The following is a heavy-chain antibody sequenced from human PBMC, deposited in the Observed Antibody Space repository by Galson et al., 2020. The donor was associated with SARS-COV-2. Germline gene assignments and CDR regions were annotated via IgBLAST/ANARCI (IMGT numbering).Heavy chain of an antibody. CDR2: VFSNDVK. V-gene: IGHV2-26*01. Sequence: KMSGPTLVKPTETLTLTCTVSGFSLSNAEMGVSWIRQPPGKALEWLAHVFSNDVKSLSTSLRSRLTISKDTSKGQVVLTMTNMDPVDTGTYYWARLRASPIVGVHRYYYYMDVGGKGTTVTVSS. CDR1: GFSLSNAEMG. D-gene: IGHD3-3*01. J-gene: IGHJ6*03. CDR3: ARLRASPIVGVHRYYYYMDV.